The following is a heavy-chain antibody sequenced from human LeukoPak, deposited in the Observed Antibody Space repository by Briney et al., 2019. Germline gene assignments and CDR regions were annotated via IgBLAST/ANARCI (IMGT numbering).Heavy chain of an antibody. V-gene: IGHV3-48*03. CDR3: ARGGIAARFAY. Sequence: HPGGSLRLSCAASGFTFSSYEMNWVRQAPGKGLEWVSYISSGSSSIFYADSVKGRFTISRDNPKNSLYLQMNSLRVEDTVVYYCARGGIAARFAYWGQGTLVTVSS. J-gene: IGHJ4*02. D-gene: IGHD6-6*01. CDR1: GFTFSSYE. CDR2: ISSGSSSI.